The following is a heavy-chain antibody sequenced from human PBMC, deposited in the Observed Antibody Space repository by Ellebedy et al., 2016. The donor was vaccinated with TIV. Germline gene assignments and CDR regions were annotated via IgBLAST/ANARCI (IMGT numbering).Heavy chain of an antibody. V-gene: IGHV3-48*04. D-gene: IGHD4-23*01. Sequence: GESLKISCAASGFTFSRYSMNWVRQAPGKGLEWVSYISSTSSAIHYTDSVKGRFTISRDNAKNSLYLQMNSLRAEDTAVYYCARAGDYGGNSDYWGQGTLVTVSS. CDR1: GFTFSRYS. CDR2: ISSTSSAI. CDR3: ARAGDYGGNSDY. J-gene: IGHJ4*02.